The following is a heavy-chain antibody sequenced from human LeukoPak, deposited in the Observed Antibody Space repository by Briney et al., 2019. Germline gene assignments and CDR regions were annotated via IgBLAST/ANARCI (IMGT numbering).Heavy chain of an antibody. CDR1: GFTFNTYT. CDR3: GIEYDTHNWFDP. CDR2: ISGSGGST. Sequence: PGGSLRLSCAASGFTFNTYTINWVRQAPGKGLEWVSAISGSGGSTYYADSVKGRFTISRDNSKNTLYLQMNSLRAEDTAVYYCGIEYDTHNWFDPWGQGTLVTVSS. D-gene: IGHD3-22*01. J-gene: IGHJ5*02. V-gene: IGHV3-23*01.